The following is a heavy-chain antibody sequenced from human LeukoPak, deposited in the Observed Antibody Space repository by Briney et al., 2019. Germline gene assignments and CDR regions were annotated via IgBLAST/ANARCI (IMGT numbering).Heavy chain of an antibody. CDR1: GGSISSGGYS. V-gene: IGHV4-30-2*01. J-gene: IGHJ5*02. Sequence: SETLSLTCAVSGGSISSGGYSWSWIRQPPGKGLEWIGYIYHSGSTYYNPSLKSRVTIPVDTSKNQFSLKLSSVTAADTAVYYCARKGIVLMVYATPNWFDPWGQGTLVTVSS. CDR2: IYHSGST. CDR3: ARKGIVLMVYATPNWFDP. D-gene: IGHD2-8*01.